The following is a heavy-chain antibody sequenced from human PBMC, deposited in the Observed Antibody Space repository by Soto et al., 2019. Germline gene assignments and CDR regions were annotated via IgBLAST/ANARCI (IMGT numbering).Heavy chain of an antibody. CDR3: ARSYCLTTSCYNGYFEY. CDR2: IDPRDSYT. Sequence: AESLDLSGKDTGYSFTNKWMFWARQLPGKGLEWMGRIDPRDSYTNYSPSFQGHVTISVDKSDNTSYLQWNSLRASDSAMYFCARSYCLTTSCYNGYFEYWGRGTRVNVS. D-gene: IGHD2-2*02. V-gene: IGHV5-10-1*01. J-gene: IGHJ4*01. CDR1: GYSFTNKW.